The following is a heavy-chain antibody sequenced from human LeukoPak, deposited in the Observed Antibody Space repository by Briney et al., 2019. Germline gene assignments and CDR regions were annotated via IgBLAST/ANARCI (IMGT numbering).Heavy chain of an antibody. V-gene: IGHV1-69*04. CDR3: ASPPLARLFTYGMDV. D-gene: IGHD6-6*01. J-gene: IGHJ6*02. Sequence: SVKVSCKASGGTFSSYAISWVRQAPGHRLEWMGRIITILGIANYAQKFQSRVTIPADKSTSTAYMELSSLRSEDTAVYYCASPPLARLFTYGMDVWGQGTTVTVSS. CDR1: GGTFSSYA. CDR2: IITILGIA.